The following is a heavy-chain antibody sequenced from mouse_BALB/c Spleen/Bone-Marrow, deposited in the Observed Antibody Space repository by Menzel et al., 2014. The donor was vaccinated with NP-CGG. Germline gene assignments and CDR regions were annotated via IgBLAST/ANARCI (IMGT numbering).Heavy chain of an antibody. CDR1: GYTFTSYW. CDR3: TRAMITRAWFAY. D-gene: IGHD2-4*01. J-gene: IGHJ3*01. Sequence: EVQRVESGTVLARPGASGKMSCKASGYTFTSYWMHWVKQRPGQGLEWIGAIYPGNSDTSYNQKFKGKAKLTAVTSTSTAYMELSSLTNEDSAVYYCTRAMITRAWFAYWGQATLVTVSA. V-gene: IGHV1-5*01. CDR2: IYPGNSDT.